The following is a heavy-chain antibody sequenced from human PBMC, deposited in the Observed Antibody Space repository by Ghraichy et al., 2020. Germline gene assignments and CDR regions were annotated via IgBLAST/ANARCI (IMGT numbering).Heavy chain of an antibody. V-gene: IGHV3-9*01. CDR3: AKDRLLTHH. Sequence: GGSLRLSCAASGFTFGDYAMHWVRQAPGKGLEWVSFISWSSGSIDYADSVKGRFTISRDNAKNSLYLQMNSLRAEDTALYYCAKDRLLTHHWCQSTLVTVPS. J-gene: IGHJ1*01. D-gene: IGHD2-8*01. CDR1: GFTFGDYA. CDR2: ISWSSGSI.